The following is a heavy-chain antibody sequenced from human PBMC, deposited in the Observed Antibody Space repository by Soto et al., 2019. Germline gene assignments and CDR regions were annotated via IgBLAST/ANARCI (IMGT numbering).Heavy chain of an antibody. J-gene: IGHJ6*02. CDR3: ARGGDSSGWLVVNYYGMDV. Sequence: ASVQVSCKASGYTFTSYYMHWVRQAPGQGLEWMGIINPSGGSTSYAQKLQGRVTMTTDTSTSTAYMELRSLRSDDTAVYYCARGGDSSGWLVVNYYGMDVWGQGTTVTVSS. D-gene: IGHD6-19*01. CDR1: GYTFTSYY. CDR2: INPSGGST. V-gene: IGHV1-46*01.